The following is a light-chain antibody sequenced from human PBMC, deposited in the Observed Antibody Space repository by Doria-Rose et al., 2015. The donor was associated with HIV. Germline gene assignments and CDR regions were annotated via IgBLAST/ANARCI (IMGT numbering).Light chain of an antibody. V-gene: IGKV4-1*01. CDR1: QTILYSSNNKNY. Sequence: DIQLTQSPDSLAVSLGERATINRKSSQTILYSSNNKNYLAWYQHKPGQPPKLLIYWASSRASGVPDRFSGGGSGTDFTLTISSLQAEDVALYYCQQYYNTPNTFGQGTKLEMK. CDR2: WAS. CDR3: QQYYNTPNT. J-gene: IGKJ2*01.